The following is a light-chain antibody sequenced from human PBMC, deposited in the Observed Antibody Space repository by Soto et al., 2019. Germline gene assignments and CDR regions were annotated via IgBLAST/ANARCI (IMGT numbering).Light chain of an antibody. Sequence: EFVLTQSPGTLSLSPWERATLSCRASQSVSSSYIAWYQQKPGQAPRLLIYGPSSRATGIPDRFSGSGSGTDSTLTISRLEPEDFAVYYCQQFGSSPPRITFGQGTRLEIK. CDR1: QSVSSSY. CDR2: GPS. V-gene: IGKV3-20*01. J-gene: IGKJ5*01. CDR3: QQFGSSPPRIT.